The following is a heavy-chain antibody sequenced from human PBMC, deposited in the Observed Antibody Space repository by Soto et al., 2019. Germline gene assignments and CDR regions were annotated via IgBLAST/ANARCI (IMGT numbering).Heavy chain of an antibody. J-gene: IGHJ6*03. CDR2: ISSNGVGT. CDR1: GFTLSGYA. Sequence: EVQLAESGGGLAQPGGSLRLSCAASGFTLSGYAMDWVRQAPGKGLEYVSGISSNGVGTYYANSVQGRFTISRDNSKNTVYLQMGSLRPADIAVYYCARRARPDFYYMDVWGKGTTVTVSS. D-gene: IGHD6-6*01. CDR3: ARRARPDFYYMDV. V-gene: IGHV3-64*01.